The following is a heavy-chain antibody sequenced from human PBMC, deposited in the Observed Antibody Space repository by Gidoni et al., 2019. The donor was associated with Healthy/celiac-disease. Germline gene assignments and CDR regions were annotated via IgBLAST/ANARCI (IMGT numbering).Heavy chain of an antibody. D-gene: IGHD3-10*01. J-gene: IGHJ4*02. CDR3: AGIRRNYYGSGRYPTVTD. V-gene: IGHV4-34*01. CDR1: GGSFSGYY. Sequence: QVQLQQWGAGLLKPSETLSLTCAVYGGSFSGYYWSWIRQPPGKGLEWIGEINHSGSTNYNPSLKSRVTISVDTSKNQFSLKLSSVTAADTAVYYCAGIRRNYYGSGRYPTVTDWSQGTLVTVSS. CDR2: INHSGST.